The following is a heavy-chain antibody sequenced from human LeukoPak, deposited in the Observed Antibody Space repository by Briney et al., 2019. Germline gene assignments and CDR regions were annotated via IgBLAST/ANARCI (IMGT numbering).Heavy chain of an antibody. J-gene: IGHJ4*02. V-gene: IGHV3-7*01. Sequence: PGGSLRLSCAASGFTFSNYWMSWVRQAPGKGLEWVANIKHDGSEIYYVDSVKGRFTISRDNARNSLYLQMNSLRTEDTAVYYCARDSLGSEYYDSSGYLLWGQGTLVTVSS. CDR3: ARDSLGSEYYDSSGYLL. D-gene: IGHD3-22*01. CDR1: GFTFSNYW. CDR2: IKHDGSEI.